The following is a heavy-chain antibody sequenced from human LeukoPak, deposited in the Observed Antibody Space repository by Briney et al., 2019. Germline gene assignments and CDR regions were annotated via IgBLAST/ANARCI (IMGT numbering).Heavy chain of an antibody. J-gene: IGHJ4*02. Sequence: GGSLRLSCVGTGFTFNNYGIHWVRQAPGKGLEWVAFIRYDESNKNYADSVKGRFTISRDNSKNTLYLQMNSLRPEDTAVYYCAKGNWGPPIDYWGQGTLVPVSS. CDR2: IRYDESNK. V-gene: IGHV3-30*02. CDR1: GFTFNNYG. D-gene: IGHD7-27*01. CDR3: AKGNWGPPIDY.